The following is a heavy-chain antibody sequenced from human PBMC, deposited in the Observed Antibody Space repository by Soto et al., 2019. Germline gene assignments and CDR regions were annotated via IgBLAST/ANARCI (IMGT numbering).Heavy chain of an antibody. CDR2: IIPIFGTA. J-gene: IGHJ6*02. CDR1: GGTFSSYA. Sequence: QVQLVQSGAAVQKPGSSVKVSCKASGGTFSSYAISWVRQAPGQGLEWMGGIIPIFGTANYAQKFQGRVTITADKSTSTAYMELSSLRSEDTAVYYCAAGYGDYGPYYYGMDVWGQGTTVTVSS. D-gene: IGHD4-17*01. V-gene: IGHV1-69*06. CDR3: AAGYGDYGPYYYGMDV.